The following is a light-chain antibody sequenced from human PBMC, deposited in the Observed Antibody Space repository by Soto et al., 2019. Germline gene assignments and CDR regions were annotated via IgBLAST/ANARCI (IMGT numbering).Light chain of an antibody. J-gene: IGKJ5*01. Sequence: EIMMTQSPVTLSVSPGERATLSCRASQSVSNNLAWYQQKPGQAPRLLIYYASTRATGIPARFSGIRSVTEFTLTISSLQSEDFALYYCQQYNDWPPITFGQGTRLEIK. CDR3: QQYNDWPPIT. V-gene: IGKV3-15*01. CDR2: YAS. CDR1: QSVSNN.